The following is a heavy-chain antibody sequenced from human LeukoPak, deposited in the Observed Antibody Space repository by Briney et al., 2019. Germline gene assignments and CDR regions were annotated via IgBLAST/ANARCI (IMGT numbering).Heavy chain of an antibody. V-gene: IGHV1-2*04. CDR3: ARENDYGDLHI. CDR1: GYTFTGYY. CDR2: INPNSGGT. D-gene: IGHD4-17*01. J-gene: IGHJ3*02. Sequence: EASVKVSCKASGYTFTGYYMHWVRQAPGQGLEWMGWINPNSGGTNYAQKFQGWVTMTRDTSISTAYMELSRLRSDDTAVYYCARENDYGDLHIWGQGTMATVSS.